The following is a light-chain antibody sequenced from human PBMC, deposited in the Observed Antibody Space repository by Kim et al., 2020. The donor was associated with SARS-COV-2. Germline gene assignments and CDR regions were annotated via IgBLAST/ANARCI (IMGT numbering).Light chain of an antibody. CDR1: QSVSSH. CDR2: DTS. Sequence: EIVLTQSPATLSLSPGERATLSCRASQSVSSHFAWYQQKPGQAPRLLIYDTSNRATGIPARFSGSGSGTDFTLTISSLEPEDFAVYYCQQRSTWPVFGGGTKVDIK. CDR3: QQRSTWPV. J-gene: IGKJ4*01. V-gene: IGKV3-11*01.